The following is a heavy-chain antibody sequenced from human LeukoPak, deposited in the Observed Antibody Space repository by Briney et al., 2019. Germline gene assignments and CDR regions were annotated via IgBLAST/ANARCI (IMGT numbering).Heavy chain of an antibody. CDR3: AKAFREYGSSTYSSFDI. V-gene: IGHV3-23*01. J-gene: IGHJ3*02. CDR1: GFTFSSYA. CDR2: ITGTT. Sequence: GGSLRLSCAASGFTFSSYAMSWVREAPGKGLQWVSTITGTTHYADSVRGRFTISRDNSKNILYLQMNSLSTEDTAIYYCAKAFREYGSSTYSSFDIWGQGTMVTVSS. D-gene: IGHD6-13*01.